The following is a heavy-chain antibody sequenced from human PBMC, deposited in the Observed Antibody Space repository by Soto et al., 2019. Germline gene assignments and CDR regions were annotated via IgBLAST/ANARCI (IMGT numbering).Heavy chain of an antibody. D-gene: IGHD6-19*01. CDR3: ARLYTSGRYLDH. CDR2: ITRSSSPI. CDR1: GFTFSAYS. Sequence: GGSLRLSCAASGFTFSAYSMKWVRQAPGKGLEWLSYITRSSSPIYYADSVKGRFTVSRDNGKNSLYLQMNSLRDEDTAVYYCARLYTSGRYLDHWGQGTLVTVSS. J-gene: IGHJ4*02. V-gene: IGHV3-48*02.